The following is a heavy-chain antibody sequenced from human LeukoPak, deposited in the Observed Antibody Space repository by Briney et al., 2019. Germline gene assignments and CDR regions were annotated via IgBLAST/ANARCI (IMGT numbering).Heavy chain of an antibody. J-gene: IGHJ4*02. CDR3: ARAGGISDFDY. CDR2: ISSSSSYI. V-gene: IGHV3-21*01. D-gene: IGHD3-16*01. Sequence: GGSLRLSCVASGFPFSSYWMTWVRQAPGKGLEWVSSISSSSSYIYYADSVKGRFTISRDNAKNSLYLQMNSLRAEDTAVYYCARAGGISDFDYWGQGTLVTVSS. CDR1: GFPFSSYW.